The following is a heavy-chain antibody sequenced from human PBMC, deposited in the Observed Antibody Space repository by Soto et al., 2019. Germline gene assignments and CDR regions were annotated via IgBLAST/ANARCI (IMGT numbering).Heavy chain of an antibody. Sequence: SETLSLTCTVSGGSISSSSYYWGWIRQPPGKGLEWIGSIYYSGSTYYNPSLKSRVTISVDTSKNQFSLKLSSVTAADTAVYYCARLSSSPIRYFDYWGQGTLVTVSS. V-gene: IGHV4-39*01. CDR3: ARLSSSPIRYFDY. CDR1: GGSISSSSYY. J-gene: IGHJ4*02. CDR2: IYYSGST. D-gene: IGHD6-6*01.